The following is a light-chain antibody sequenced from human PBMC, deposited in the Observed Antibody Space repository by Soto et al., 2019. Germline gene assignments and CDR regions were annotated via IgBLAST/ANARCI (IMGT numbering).Light chain of an antibody. CDR2: AAS. CDR1: QTIDTN. V-gene: IGKV3-15*01. CDR3: QQYNNRPPWT. J-gene: IGKJ1*01. Sequence: EIVMTQSPCTLSVSPGERATLSCRVSQTIDTNLAWYQQKPGQAPRLLIFAASTRATGIPARFSGSGSGTEFSLTITSLQSEDFALYYCQQYNNRPPWTFGQGTKVDI.